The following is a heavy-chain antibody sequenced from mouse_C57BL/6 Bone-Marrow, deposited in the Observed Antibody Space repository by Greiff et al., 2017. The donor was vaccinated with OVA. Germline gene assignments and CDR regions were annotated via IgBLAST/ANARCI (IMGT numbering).Heavy chain of an antibody. V-gene: IGHV1-69*01. CDR3: ARGSSGYPGYFDD. CDR2: IDPTDSYS. J-gene: IGHJ2*01. CDR1: GYTFTSYW. D-gene: IGHD3-2*02. Sequence: QVQLQQPGAELVMPGASVKLSCKASGYTFTSYWMHWVKQRPGQGLEWIGEIDPTDSYSNYYQKFKGKSTLTVAKSASTAYMQLSSLTSEDSAVYYCARGSSGYPGYFDDWGQGTTLTVSS.